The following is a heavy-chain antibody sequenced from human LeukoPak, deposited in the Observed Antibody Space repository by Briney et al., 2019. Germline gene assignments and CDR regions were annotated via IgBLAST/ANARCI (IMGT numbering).Heavy chain of an antibody. D-gene: IGHD4-23*01. V-gene: IGHV3-23*01. J-gene: IGHJ4*02. CDR2: ISGSGGST. CDR3: AKYIGGSIDKYCFDY. Sequence: GGSLRLSCAASGFTFSSYAMSWVRQAPGKGLEWVSAISGSGGSTYYADSVKGRFTISRDNSKNTLYLQMNSLRAEDTAVYYCAKYIGGSIDKYCFDYWGQGTLVTVSS. CDR1: GFTFSSYA.